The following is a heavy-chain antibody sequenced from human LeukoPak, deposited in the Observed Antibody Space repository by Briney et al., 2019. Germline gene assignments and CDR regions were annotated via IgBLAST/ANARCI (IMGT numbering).Heavy chain of an antibody. CDR3: AGGGGLDV. V-gene: IGHV3-7*03. J-gene: IGHJ6*02. CDR2: INHNGNVN. D-gene: IGHD3-16*01. CDR1: GFTLSSYS. Sequence: PGGSLRLSCAASGFTLSSYSMNWARQAPGKGLEWVASINHNGNVNYYVDSVKGRFTISRDNAKNSLYLQMSNLRAEDTAVYFCAGGGGLDVWGQGATVTVSS.